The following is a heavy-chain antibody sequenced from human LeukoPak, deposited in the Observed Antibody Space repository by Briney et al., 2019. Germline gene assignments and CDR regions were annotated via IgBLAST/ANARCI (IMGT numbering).Heavy chain of an antibody. CDR3: ARDSPIVGATTGMDY. CDR1: GYTFTSYG. Sequence: ASVKVSCKASGYTFTSYGISWVRQAPGQGLEWMGWISAYNGNTNYAQKLQGRVTMTTDTSTSTAYMELRSLRSDDTAVYYCARDSPIVGATTGMDYWGQGTLVTVSS. CDR2: ISAYNGNT. V-gene: IGHV1-18*01. J-gene: IGHJ4*02. D-gene: IGHD1-26*01.